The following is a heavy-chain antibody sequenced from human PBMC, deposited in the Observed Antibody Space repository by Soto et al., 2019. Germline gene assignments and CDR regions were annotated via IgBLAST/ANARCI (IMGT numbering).Heavy chain of an antibody. CDR1: GYTFTSYG. V-gene: IGHV1-18*04. D-gene: IGHD3-10*01. J-gene: IGHJ5*02. CDR3: ARVPRYYYGSGRPNWFDP. CDR2: ISAYNGNT. Sequence: ASVKVSCKASGYTFTSYGISWVRQAPGQGLEWMGWISAYNGNTNYAQKLQGRVTMTTDTSTSTAYMELRSLRSDDTAVYYCARVPRYYYGSGRPNWFDPWGQGTLVTVSP.